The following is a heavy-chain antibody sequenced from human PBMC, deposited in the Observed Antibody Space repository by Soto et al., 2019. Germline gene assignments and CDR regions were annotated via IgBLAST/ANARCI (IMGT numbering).Heavy chain of an antibody. V-gene: IGHV4-34*01. J-gene: IGHJ4*02. CDR2: INHSGST. CDR1: GGSFSGYY. CDR3: AGSGYDAGHDY. Sequence: QVQLQQWGAGLLKPSETLSLTCAVYGGSFSGYYWSWIRQPPGKGLEWIGEINHSGSTNYNPPLKSRVTISVDTSKNQFSLKLSSVTAADTAVYYCAGSGYDAGHDYWGQGTLVTVSS. D-gene: IGHD5-12*01.